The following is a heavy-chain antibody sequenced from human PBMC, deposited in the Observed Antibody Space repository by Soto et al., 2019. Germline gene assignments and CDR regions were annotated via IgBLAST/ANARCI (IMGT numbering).Heavy chain of an antibody. CDR3: TRGTFETTAPFY. J-gene: IGHJ4*02. CDR1: GGCISNYR. Sequence: QVQLQESGPGLVNPSETLSLTCTVSGGCISNYRWSWVRQPAGKGLEWIGRIFASGRTNYNPSLQSRVTMSVDTSKNQFSLKLNSVTAADTAVYYCTRGTFETTAPFYWGQGTLVTVSS. V-gene: IGHV4-4*07. CDR2: IFASGRT. D-gene: IGHD1-7*01.